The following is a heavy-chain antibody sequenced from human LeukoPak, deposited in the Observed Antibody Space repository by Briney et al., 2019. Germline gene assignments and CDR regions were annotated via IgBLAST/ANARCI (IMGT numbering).Heavy chain of an antibody. CDR3: ARGVYIAAAQYAY. J-gene: IGHJ4*02. CDR2: IYYSGTT. V-gene: IGHV4-59*01. Sequence: SETLSLTCTVSGGSISSYYWSWIRQPPGKGLEWIGYIYYSGTTNYNPSLKSRVSISVDTSKNQFSLKLSSVTAADTAVYYCARGVYIAAAQYAYWGQGTLVTVSS. CDR1: GGSISSYY. D-gene: IGHD6-13*01.